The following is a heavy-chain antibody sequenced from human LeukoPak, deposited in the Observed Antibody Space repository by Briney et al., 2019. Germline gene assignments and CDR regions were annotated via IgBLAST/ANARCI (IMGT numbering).Heavy chain of an antibody. CDR3: AILTGIAAAA. V-gene: IGHV3-74*01. J-gene: IGHJ5*02. CDR2: INGDGSTT. D-gene: IGHD6-13*01. CDR1: GFTFSNAW. Sequence: GGSLRLSCAASGFTFSNAWMSWVRQAPGKGLVWVSRINGDGSTTTYADSVKGRFTISRDNAKNTLYLQMNSLRAEDTAIYYCAILTGIAAAAWGQGTLVTVSS.